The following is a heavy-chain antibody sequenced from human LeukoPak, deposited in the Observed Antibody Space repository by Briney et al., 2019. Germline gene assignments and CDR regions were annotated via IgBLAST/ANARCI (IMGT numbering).Heavy chain of an antibody. CDR3: ATRRDYGDRYDAFDI. J-gene: IGHJ3*02. Sequence: PSETLSLTCAVYGGSFSGYYWSWIRQPPGKGLEWIGEINHSGSTNYNPSLKSRVTISVDTSKNQFSLKLSSVTAADTAVYYCATRRDYGDRYDAFDIWGQGTMVTVSS. CDR1: GGSFSGYY. V-gene: IGHV4-34*01. D-gene: IGHD4-17*01. CDR2: INHSGST.